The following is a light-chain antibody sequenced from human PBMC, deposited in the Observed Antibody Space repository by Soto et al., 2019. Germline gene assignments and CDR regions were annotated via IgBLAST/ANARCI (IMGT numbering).Light chain of an antibody. CDR1: QSVSNNY. CDR2: GAS. Sequence: IGLKQSPGTLSLSKGERATLSCRTSQSVSNNYLAWYQQKPGQAPRLLIYGASSRATGIPDRFSGSGSGTDFTLSISRLEPEDFAVYYCQQYSSLWTFGQGAKV. CDR3: QQYSSLWT. J-gene: IGKJ1*01. V-gene: IGKV3-20*01.